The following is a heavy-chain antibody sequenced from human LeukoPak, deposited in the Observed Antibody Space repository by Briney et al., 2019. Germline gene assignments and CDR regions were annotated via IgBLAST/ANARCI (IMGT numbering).Heavy chain of an antibody. V-gene: IGHV3-30*01. CDR1: GFPFSGHA. CDR2: ISYDGSSE. Sequence: GGSLSLSCTASGFPFSGHAMHWIREAPGKGPEWLALISYDGSSEFYADSVKGRFTISRDNSKNTLYLQVNSLRPEDTAVYFCAREEEGELPDYWGQGTQVTVSS. CDR3: AREEEGELPDY. J-gene: IGHJ4*02. D-gene: IGHD1-26*01.